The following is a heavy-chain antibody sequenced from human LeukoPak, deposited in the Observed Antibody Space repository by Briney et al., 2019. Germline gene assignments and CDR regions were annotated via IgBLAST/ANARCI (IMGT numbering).Heavy chain of an antibody. V-gene: IGHV1-2*04. J-gene: IGHJ3*02. Sequence: ASVKVSCRASGYTFTGYHIHWVRQAPGQGLEWMGWINPKSGGTNYAQKFEGWVTMTRDTSMSTVYMELSRLKSDDTAVYYCARDSGWEVVLYASEIWGQGTMVTVSS. CDR2: INPKSGGT. CDR3: ARDSGWEVVLYASEI. CDR1: GYTFTGYH. D-gene: IGHD1-26*01.